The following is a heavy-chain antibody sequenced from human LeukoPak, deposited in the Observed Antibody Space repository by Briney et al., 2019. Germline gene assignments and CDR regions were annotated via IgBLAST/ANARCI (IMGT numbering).Heavy chain of an antibody. V-gene: IGHV3-23*01. J-gene: IGHJ4*02. D-gene: IGHD3-16*02. Sequence: GGSLRLSCAASGFTFSSYAVSWVRQAPGKGLEWVSSISGSGGSTYSADSVKGRFTISRDNSKNTVSLQMNNLRAEDTAVYFCARHDSFIPYWGQGTLVTVTS. CDR2: ISGSGGST. CDR1: GFTFSSYA. CDR3: ARHDSFIPY.